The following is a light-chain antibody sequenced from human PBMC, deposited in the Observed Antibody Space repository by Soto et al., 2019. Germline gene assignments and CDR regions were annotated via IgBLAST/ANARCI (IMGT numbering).Light chain of an antibody. CDR2: LTS. V-gene: IGKV3D-11*03. Sequence: EIVLTQSPSTLSSFPGDRVTLSCRASQAVNTRLAWYQHKPGQAPRLLIYLTSNRAAGIPARFSGSGSGTDFTLTISDVEPEDFAVHYCQQYGSSPLTFGGVTKVDIK. CDR1: QAVNTR. J-gene: IGKJ4*01. CDR3: QQYGSSPLT.